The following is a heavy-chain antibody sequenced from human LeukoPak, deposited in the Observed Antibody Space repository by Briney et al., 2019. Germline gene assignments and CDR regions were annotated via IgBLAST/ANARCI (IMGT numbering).Heavy chain of an antibody. CDR2: LSYDGVNA. CDR1: GFSSSDNV. CDR3: ARGGRRDGTVSTYYFYAMDV. Sequence: PGGSLRLSCVVSGFSSSDNVFHWVRQAPGKGLEWVTYLSYDGVNAFYADSVKGRFTISRDTAGGTVSLQMDNLRVEDTAVYYCARGGRRDGTVSTYYFYAMDVWGQGTAVTVSS. V-gene: IGHV3-30*04. D-gene: IGHD3-10*01. J-gene: IGHJ6*02.